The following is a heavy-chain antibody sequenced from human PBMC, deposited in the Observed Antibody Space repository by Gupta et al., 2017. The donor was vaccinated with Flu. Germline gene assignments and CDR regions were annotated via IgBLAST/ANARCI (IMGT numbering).Heavy chain of an antibody. D-gene: IGHD4-17*01. CDR2: IYYSGST. Sequence: YWGWIRQPPGKGLEWIGSIYYSGSTYYNPSLKSRVTISVDTSKNQFSLKLSSVTAADTAVYYCARQQTTVTTSRRYYFDYWGQGTLVTVSS. V-gene: IGHV4-39*01. CDR1: Y. J-gene: IGHJ4*02. CDR3: ARQQTTVTTSRRYYFDY.